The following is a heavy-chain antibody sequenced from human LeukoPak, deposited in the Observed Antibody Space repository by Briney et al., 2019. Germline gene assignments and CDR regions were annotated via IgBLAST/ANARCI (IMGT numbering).Heavy chain of an antibody. D-gene: IGHD3-9*01. CDR3: AREMVRYGDGMDV. Sequence: ASVMVSCKAYGYTFRNYGISWVRQAPGQGPEWLGWISAYNGDTKYPQKFQGRVTMTTETAASTAYMELGSLTSDDTAVYYCAREMVRYGDGMDVWGQGTTVTVSS. V-gene: IGHV1-18*01. CDR1: GYTFRNYG. J-gene: IGHJ6*02. CDR2: ISAYNGDT.